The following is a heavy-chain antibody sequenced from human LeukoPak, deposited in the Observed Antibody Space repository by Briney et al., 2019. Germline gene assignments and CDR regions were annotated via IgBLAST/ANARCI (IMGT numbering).Heavy chain of an antibody. CDR1: GGTFSSYA. CDR2: IIPILGIA. CDR3: ARDYYDSSGYYYYYYGMDV. Sequence: SVKVSCKASGGTFSSYAISWVRQAPGQGLEWMGRIIPILGIANYAQKFQGRVTITADKSTSTAYMELSSLRSEDTAVYYCARDYYDSSGYYYYYYGMDVRGQGTTVTVSS. D-gene: IGHD3-22*01. V-gene: IGHV1-69*04. J-gene: IGHJ6*02.